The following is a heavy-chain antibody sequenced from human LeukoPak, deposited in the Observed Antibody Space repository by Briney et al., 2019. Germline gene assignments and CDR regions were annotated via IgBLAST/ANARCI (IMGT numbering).Heavy chain of an antibody. Sequence: PGGSLRLSCAASGFTFSSYSMNWVRQAPGKGLEWVSYISSSSSTIYYADSVKGRFTISRDNAKNSLYLQMNSLRDEDTAVYYCASRAYSNYGNARKPGGFDYWGQGTLVTVSS. CDR3: ASRAYSNYGNARKPGGFDY. J-gene: IGHJ4*02. V-gene: IGHV3-48*02. D-gene: IGHD4-11*01. CDR2: ISSSSSTI. CDR1: GFTFSSYS.